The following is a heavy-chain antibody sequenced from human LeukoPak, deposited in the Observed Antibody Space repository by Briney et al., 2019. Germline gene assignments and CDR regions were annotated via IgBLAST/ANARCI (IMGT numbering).Heavy chain of an antibody. V-gene: IGHV1-2*02. D-gene: IGHD6-13*01. CDR2: INPNTEGT. Sequence: ASVKVSCKASGYTFTGYYMHRVRQAPGQGLEGMGWINPNTEGTNYAQKFQGRVTMNRDTSISTAYMELSRLRSDDTAVYYCARAGISWYWGNFWGQGTLVTVSS. CDR3: ARAGISWYWGNF. CDR1: GYTFTGYY. J-gene: IGHJ4*02.